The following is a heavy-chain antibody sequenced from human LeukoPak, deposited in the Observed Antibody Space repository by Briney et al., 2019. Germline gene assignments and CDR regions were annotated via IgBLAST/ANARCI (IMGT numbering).Heavy chain of an antibody. J-gene: IGHJ4*02. CDR3: ANLLLWFGEPEY. D-gene: IGHD3-10*01. CDR1: GFTFSSYA. V-gene: IGHV3-23*01. Sequence: GGSLRLSCAASGFTFSSYAMSWVRQAPGKGLEWVSAISGSGGSTYYADSVKGRFTISRDNSKNTLYLQMNSLRAEDTAVYYCANLLLWFGEPEYWGQGTLVTVSS. CDR2: ISGSGGST.